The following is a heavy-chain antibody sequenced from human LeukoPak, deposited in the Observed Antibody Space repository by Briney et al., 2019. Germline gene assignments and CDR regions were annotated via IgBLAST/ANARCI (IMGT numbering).Heavy chain of an antibody. CDR3: ARTMEGYCSGGSCYQYSYYMDV. V-gene: IGHV4-59*01. D-gene: IGHD2-15*01. CDR1: GGSISSYY. Sequence: SETLSLTCTVSGGSISSYYWSWIRQPPGKGLEWIGYIYYSGSTNYNPSPKSRVTISVDTPKNQFSLKLTSVTAADTAVYYCARTMEGYCSGGSCYQYSYYMDVWGKGTTVTVSS. CDR2: IYYSGST. J-gene: IGHJ6*03.